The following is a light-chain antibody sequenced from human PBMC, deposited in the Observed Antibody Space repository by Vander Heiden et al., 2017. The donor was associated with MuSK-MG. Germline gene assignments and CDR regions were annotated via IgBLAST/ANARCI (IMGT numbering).Light chain of an antibody. V-gene: IGKV3-20*01. Sequence: EIVLTQSPGTLSLSPGERATLSCRASQSVSSSHLAWYQQKPGQAPRLLIYGASGRATGIPDRFSGSGSGTDFTLTISRLEPEDFAVYYCQQYGSSPTFGQGTKVEIK. J-gene: IGKJ1*01. CDR3: QQYGSSPT. CDR2: GAS. CDR1: QSVSSSH.